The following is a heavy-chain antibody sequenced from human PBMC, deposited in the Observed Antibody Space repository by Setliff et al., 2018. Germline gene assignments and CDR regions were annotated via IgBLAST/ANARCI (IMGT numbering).Heavy chain of an antibody. CDR2: IYIRGGT. Sequence: SETLSLTCTVSGGSITDENSWWAWIRQPAGKRPEWLGLIYIRGGTDYNPSLKSRVTISLDTSRNQFSLNLTPVTAADTAVYYCAVDHVTNIAESGYGYTRIDPWGQGILVTVSS. CDR3: AVDHVTNIAESGYGYTRIDP. J-gene: IGHJ5*02. CDR1: GGSITDENSW. D-gene: IGHD6-19*01. V-gene: IGHV4-61*02.